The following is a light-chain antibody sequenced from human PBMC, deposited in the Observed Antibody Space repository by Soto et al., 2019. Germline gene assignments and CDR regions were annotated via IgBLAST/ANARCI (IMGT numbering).Light chain of an antibody. CDR2: GAS. Sequence: EIVMTQSPTIVSVSPGERATLSCRASQSVNSNLAWYQQKPGQAPRLLISGASTRAAGISDRFRGSGSGTEFTLTISSLRSEDSAIYYCQQYFEWPPMTFGQGTKVEI. CDR1: QSVNSN. V-gene: IGKV3-15*01. CDR3: QQYFEWPPMT. J-gene: IGKJ1*01.